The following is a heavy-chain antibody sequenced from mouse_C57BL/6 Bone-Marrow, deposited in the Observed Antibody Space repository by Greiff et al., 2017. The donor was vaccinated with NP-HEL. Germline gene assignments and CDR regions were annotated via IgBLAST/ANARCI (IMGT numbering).Heavy chain of an antibody. D-gene: IGHD1-1*01. CDR2: IYPRSGNT. J-gene: IGHJ2*01. CDR1: GYTFTSYG. Sequence: QVQLKQSGAELARPGASVKLSCKASGYTFTSYGISWVKQRTGQGLEWIGEIYPRSGNTYYNEKFKGKATLTADKSSSTAYMELRSLTSEDSAVYFCARPNYYGSREGLDYWGQGTTLTVSS. CDR3: ARPNYYGSREGLDY. V-gene: IGHV1-81*01.